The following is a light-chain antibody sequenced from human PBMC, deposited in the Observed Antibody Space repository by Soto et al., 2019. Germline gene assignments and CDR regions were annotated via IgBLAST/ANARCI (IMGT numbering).Light chain of an antibody. CDR2: GAS. V-gene: IGKV3-15*01. CDR3: QQYNNWPPVT. CDR1: QSVGSTY. Sequence: TQSPGTLSLSPGERATLSCRASQSVGSTYLAWYQQKPGQAPRLLIYGASTRATGIPARFSGSGSGTEFTLTISSLQSEDFAVYFCQQYNNWPPVTFGPGTKVDIK. J-gene: IGKJ3*01.